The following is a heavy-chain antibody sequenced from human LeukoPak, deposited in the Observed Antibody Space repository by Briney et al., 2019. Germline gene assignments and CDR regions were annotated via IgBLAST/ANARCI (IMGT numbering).Heavy chain of an antibody. D-gene: IGHD3-10*01. Sequence: GGSLRLSCAASGFTFSNYWMSWVRQAPGKGLEWVANIKQDGSEKYYVDSVKGRLTISRDNAKNSLYLQMNSLRAEDTAVYYCAKDSPSPGWFGELLVWGQGTLVTVSS. J-gene: IGHJ4*02. CDR3: AKDSPSPGWFGELLV. V-gene: IGHV3-7*03. CDR1: GFTFSNYW. CDR2: IKQDGSEK.